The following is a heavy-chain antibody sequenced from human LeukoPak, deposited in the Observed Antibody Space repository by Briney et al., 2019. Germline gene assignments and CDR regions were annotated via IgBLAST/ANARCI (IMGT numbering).Heavy chain of an antibody. D-gene: IGHD5-24*01. V-gene: IGHV4-34*01. Sequence: SETLSLTCAVYGGSFSGYYWSWIRQPPGEGLEWIGEINHSGSTNYNPSLKSRVTISVDTSKNQFSLRLSSVTAADTAVYYCARGEMATNLPFDYWGQGTLVTVSS. CDR2: INHSGST. CDR1: GGSFSGYY. CDR3: ARGEMATNLPFDY. J-gene: IGHJ4*02.